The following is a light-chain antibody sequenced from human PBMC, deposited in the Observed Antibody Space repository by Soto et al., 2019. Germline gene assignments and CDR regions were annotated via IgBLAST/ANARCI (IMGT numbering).Light chain of an antibody. V-gene: IGLV2-14*01. CDR2: EVS. CDR3: TSYTSSSSWV. Sequence: QSALTQPASVSGSPGQSITISCTGTSSDVGGYNYVSWYHQHPGKAPKLMIYEVSNRPSGVSYRFSGSKSGNTASLTISGLQAEDEADYYCTSYTSSSSWVFGGGTKLTVL. CDR1: SSDVGGYNY. J-gene: IGLJ3*02.